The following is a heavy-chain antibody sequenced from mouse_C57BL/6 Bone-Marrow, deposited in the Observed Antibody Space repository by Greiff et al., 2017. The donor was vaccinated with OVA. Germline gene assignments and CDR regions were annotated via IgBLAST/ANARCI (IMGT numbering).Heavy chain of an antibody. D-gene: IGHD2-4*01. CDR1: GYSITSGYY. CDR3: ARVDYDYDVEAMDY. Sequence: EVQRVESGPGLVKPSQSLSLTCSVTGYSITSGYYWNWIRQFPGNKLEWMGYISYDGSNNYNPSLKNRISITRDTSKNQFFLKLNSVTTEDTATYYCARVDYDYDVEAMDYWGQGTSVTVSS. CDR2: ISYDGSN. J-gene: IGHJ4*01. V-gene: IGHV3-6*01.